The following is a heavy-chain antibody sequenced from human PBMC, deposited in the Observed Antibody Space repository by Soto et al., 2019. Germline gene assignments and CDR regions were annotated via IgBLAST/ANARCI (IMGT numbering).Heavy chain of an antibody. D-gene: IGHD6-13*01. V-gene: IGHV3-23*01. CDR2: LSDSGDSI. CDR1: GFTFSSHA. J-gene: IGHJ4*02. CDR3: AKENGYSSSWFEFDY. Sequence: GGSLRLSCTASGFTFSSHAMTWVRQAPGKGLEWVSGLSDSGDSIYYADSVKGRLTIYRDNSMNTLYLQMNTLRVEDTAVYYCAKENGYSSSWFEFDYWGQGTLVTVSS.